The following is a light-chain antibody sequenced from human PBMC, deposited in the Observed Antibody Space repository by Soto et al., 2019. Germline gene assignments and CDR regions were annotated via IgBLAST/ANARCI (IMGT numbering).Light chain of an antibody. CDR3: QQSYSTPWT. CDR1: QSVSSY. Sequence: EIVLTQSPVTLSLSPWERASLSCRASQSVSSYLAWYQQKPGQAPRLLIYDASNRATGIPARFSGSGSGTDFTLTISRLEPEDFATYYCQQSYSTPWTFGQGTKVDIK. J-gene: IGKJ1*01. V-gene: IGKV3-11*01. CDR2: DAS.